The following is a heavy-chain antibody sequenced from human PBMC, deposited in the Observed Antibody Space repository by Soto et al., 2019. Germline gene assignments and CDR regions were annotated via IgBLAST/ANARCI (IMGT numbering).Heavy chain of an antibody. D-gene: IGHD3-10*01. CDR3: AALVGELQQGVSYYFDY. Sequence: EASVKVSCKASGFTFTSSAVQWVRQARGQRLEWIGWIVVGSGNTNYAQKFQERVTITRDMSTSTAYMELSSLRSEDTAVYYCAALVGELQQGVSYYFDYWGQGTLVTVSS. CDR2: IVVGSGNT. CDR1: GFTFTSSA. V-gene: IGHV1-58*01. J-gene: IGHJ4*02.